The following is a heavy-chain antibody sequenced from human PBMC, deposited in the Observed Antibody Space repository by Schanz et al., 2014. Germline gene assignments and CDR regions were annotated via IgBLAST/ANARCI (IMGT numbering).Heavy chain of an antibody. Sequence: VQLVESGGGVVQPGRSLRLSCAASGFTVSNNYMSWVRQAPGKGLECVSIIYSDGSTYYVDSVKGRFIISRDNSKNTVYLQMNSLRAEDTAVYYCARDPHRDYGGKPQAFDIWGQGTMVTVSS. CDR3: ARDPHRDYGGKPQAFDI. V-gene: IGHV3-66*01. CDR1: GFTVSNNY. D-gene: IGHD4-17*01. J-gene: IGHJ3*02. CDR2: IYSDGST.